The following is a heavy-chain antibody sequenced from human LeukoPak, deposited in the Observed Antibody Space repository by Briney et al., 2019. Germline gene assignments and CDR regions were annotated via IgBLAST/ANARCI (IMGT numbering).Heavy chain of an antibody. D-gene: IGHD3-3*01. V-gene: IGHV3-30*01. Sequence: GGSLRLSCAASGFTFSSYAMHWVRQAPGKGLEWVAVISYDGSNKYYADSVKGRFTISRDNSKNTLYLQMNSLRAEDTAVYYCAREGYYDFWSGFGPKGQFDYWGQGTLVTVSS. CDR1: GFTFSSYA. CDR3: AREGYYDFWSGFGPKGQFDY. CDR2: ISYDGSNK. J-gene: IGHJ4*02.